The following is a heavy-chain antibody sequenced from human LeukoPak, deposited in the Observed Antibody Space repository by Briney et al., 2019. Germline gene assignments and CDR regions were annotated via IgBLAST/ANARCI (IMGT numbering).Heavy chain of an antibody. CDR2: IRYDGSNK. J-gene: IGHJ4*02. V-gene: IGHV3-30*02. CDR3: AKAKTGYSSGWYYFDY. Sequence: GGSLRLSCAASGFTFSSYGMHWVRQAPGKGLEWVAFIRYDGSNKYYADSVKGRFTISRGNSKNTLYLQMNSLRAEDTAVYYCAKAKTGYSSGWYYFDYWGQGTLVTVSS. CDR1: GFTFSSYG. D-gene: IGHD6-19*01.